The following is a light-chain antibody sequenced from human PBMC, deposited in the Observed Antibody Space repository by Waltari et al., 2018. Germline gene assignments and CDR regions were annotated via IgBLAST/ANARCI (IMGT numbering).Light chain of an antibody. CDR1: SSDVGGYNS. CDR3: SSNPSSSTHYV. J-gene: IGLJ1*01. CDR2: EVS. Sequence: QSALTQPASVSGSPGQSITISCTGTSSDVGGYNSVSWYQQHPGKAPKLMIYEVSNRHEGVPNRFSGSQSGNTASLTISGRQAEDEADYYCSSNPSSSTHYVFGTGTKVTVL. V-gene: IGLV2-14*01.